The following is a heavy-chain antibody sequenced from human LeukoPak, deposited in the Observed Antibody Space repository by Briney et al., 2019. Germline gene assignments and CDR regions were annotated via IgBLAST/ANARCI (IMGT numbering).Heavy chain of an antibody. CDR3: AKAGSSGYSFDY. CDR1: GFTFSSYG. Sequence: PGGSLRLSCAASGFTFSSYGMHWVRQAPGKGLEWVAVISYDGSNKYYADSVKGRFTISRDNSTNTLYLQRISLRAEDPAVYYCAKAGSSGYSFDYWGQGTLVTVSS. J-gene: IGHJ4*02. D-gene: IGHD3-22*01. V-gene: IGHV3-30*18. CDR2: ISYDGSNK.